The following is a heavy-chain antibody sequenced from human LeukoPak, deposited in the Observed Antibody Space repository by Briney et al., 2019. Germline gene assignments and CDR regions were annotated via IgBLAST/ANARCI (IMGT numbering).Heavy chain of an antibody. CDR2: IIPIFGTA. CDR3: ARVSTPLFASGYYTGRAYDWFDP. CDR1: GGTFSSYA. J-gene: IGHJ5*02. D-gene: IGHD3-3*01. Sequence: ASVKVSCKASGGTFSSYAISWVRQAPGQGLEWIGRIIPIFGTANYAQKFQGRVTITTDESTSTAYMELSSLRSEDTAVYYCARVSTPLFASGYYTGRAYDWFDPWGQGTLVTVSS. V-gene: IGHV1-69*05.